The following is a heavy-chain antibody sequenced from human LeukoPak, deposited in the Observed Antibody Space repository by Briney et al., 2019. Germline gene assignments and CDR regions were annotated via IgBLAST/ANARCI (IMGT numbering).Heavy chain of an antibody. D-gene: IGHD3-10*01. J-gene: IGHJ4*02. CDR1: GGSISSYY. CDR2: IYYSGST. CDR3: ASSHCYGSGSYPLDY. Sequence: SETLSLTCTVSGGSISSYYWSWIRQPPGKGLEWIGYIYYSGSTNYNPSLKSRVTISVDTSKNQFSLKLSSVTAADTAVYYCASSHCYGSGSYPLDYWGQGTLVTVSS. V-gene: IGHV4-59*08.